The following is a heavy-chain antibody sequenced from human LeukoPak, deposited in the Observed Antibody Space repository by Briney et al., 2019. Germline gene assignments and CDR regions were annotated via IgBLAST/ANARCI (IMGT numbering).Heavy chain of an antibody. CDR3: ASHSGSYYTRGYFDY. CDR1: GFTFSSYG. CDR2: IRYDGSNK. D-gene: IGHD3-10*01. J-gene: IGHJ4*02. V-gene: IGHV3-30*02. Sequence: GGSLRLSCAASGFTFSSYGMHWVRQAPGKGLEWVAFIRYDGSNKYYADSVKGRFTISRDNSKNTLYLQMNSLRAEDTAVYYCASHSGSYYTRGYFDYWGQGTLVTVSS.